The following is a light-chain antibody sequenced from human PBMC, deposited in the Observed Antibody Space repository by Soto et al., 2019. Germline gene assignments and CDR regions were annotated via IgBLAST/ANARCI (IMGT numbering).Light chain of an antibody. CDR1: QTISKW. CDR3: QQYNNWPPVT. CDR2: DAS. Sequence: DLQMTQSPSTLSSAVGARVTITCRASQTISKWLAWYQQKPGQAPKLLIYDASTLESGVPSRFSGSGSGTEFSLTINSLQSEDSAVYYCQQYNNWPPVTFGGGTKVDIK. J-gene: IGKJ4*01. V-gene: IGKV1-5*01.